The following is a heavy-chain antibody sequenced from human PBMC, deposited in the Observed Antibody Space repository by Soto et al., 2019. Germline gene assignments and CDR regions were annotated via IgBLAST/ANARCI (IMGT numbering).Heavy chain of an antibody. J-gene: IGHJ5*02. CDR2: IYWDDDK. CDR3: AHRRPRIAPAGPVGWFDP. CDR1: GFSLSTSGVG. D-gene: IGHD6-13*01. Sequence: QITLKESGPPLVKPTQTLTLTCTFSGFSLSTSGVGVGWIRQPPGKALEWLALIYWDDDKRYSPSLKSRLTITKDXXKXQXXLTMTNMDPVDTATYYCAHRRPRIAPAGPVGWFDPWGQGTLVTVSS. V-gene: IGHV2-5*02.